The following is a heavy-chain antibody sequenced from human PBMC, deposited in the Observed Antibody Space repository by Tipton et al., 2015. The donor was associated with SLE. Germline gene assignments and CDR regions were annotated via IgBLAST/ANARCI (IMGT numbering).Heavy chain of an antibody. J-gene: IGHJ5*02. CDR1: GGSISSGSYY. D-gene: IGHD2-21*02. Sequence: TLSLTCTVSGGSISSGSYYWSWIRQPAGKGLEWIGHIYTSGSTTYNPSLKSRVTISVDTSKNQFSLKLSSVTAADTAVYYCAREMVVTLNWFDPWGQGTLVTVSS. CDR3: AREMVVTLNWFDP. V-gene: IGHV4-61*09. CDR2: IYTSGST.